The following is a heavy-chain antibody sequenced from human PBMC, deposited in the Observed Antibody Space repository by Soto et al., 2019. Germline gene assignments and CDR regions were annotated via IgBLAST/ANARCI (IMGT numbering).Heavy chain of an antibody. D-gene: IGHD2-2*01. Sequence: SLRLSCEVFGFSFNKAWMTWVRQAPGRGLEWVGHIKSETDGGTTDYAAPVIGRFTILRDDSKSTLYLQMNSLKTEDTAVYFCATSPGFYSSSPFDFWGPGTLVTVS. CDR2: IKSETDGGTT. CDR1: GFSFNKAW. J-gene: IGHJ4*01. V-gene: IGHV3-15*07. CDR3: ATSPGFYSSSPFDF.